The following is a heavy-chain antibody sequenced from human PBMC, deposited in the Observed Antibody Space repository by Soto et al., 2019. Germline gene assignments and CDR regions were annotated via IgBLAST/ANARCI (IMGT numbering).Heavy chain of an antibody. Sequence: GASVKVSCKASGYTFTGYYMHWVRQAPGQGLEWMGWINPNSGGTNYAQKFQGRVTMTRDTSISTAYMELSRLRSDDTAVYYCAKGPGAYYYDSSGPFGVNYWGQGTLVTVSS. CDR1: GYTFTGYY. J-gene: IGHJ4*02. V-gene: IGHV1-2*02. CDR2: INPNSGGT. CDR3: AKGPGAYYYDSSGPFGVNY. D-gene: IGHD3-22*01.